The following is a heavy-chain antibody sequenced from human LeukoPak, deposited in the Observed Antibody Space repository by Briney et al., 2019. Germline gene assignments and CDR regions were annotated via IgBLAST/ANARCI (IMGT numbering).Heavy chain of an antibody. CDR3: ARARTAMVN. D-gene: IGHD5-18*01. Sequence: SQTPSLTCTVSGGSISSGGYCWSWIRQHPGKGLEWIGYIYYSGSTYYNPSLKSRVTISVDTSKNQFSLKLSSVTAADTAVYYCARARTAMVNWGQGTLVTVSS. CDR1: GGSISSGGYC. CDR2: IYYSGST. V-gene: IGHV4-31*03. J-gene: IGHJ4*02.